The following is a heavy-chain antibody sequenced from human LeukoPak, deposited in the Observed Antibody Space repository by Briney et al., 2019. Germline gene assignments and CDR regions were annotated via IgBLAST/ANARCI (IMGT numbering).Heavy chain of an antibody. CDR3: AISSGYYSYYFDY. Sequence: PGGSLRLSCAASGFTFSSYSMNWVRQAPVKGLEWVSSISSSSYIYYADSVKGRFTISRDNAKNSLYLQMNSLRAEDTAVYYCAISSGYYSYYFDYRGQGTLVTVSS. CDR1: GFTFSSYS. CDR2: ISSSSYI. D-gene: IGHD3-22*01. J-gene: IGHJ4*02. V-gene: IGHV3-21*01.